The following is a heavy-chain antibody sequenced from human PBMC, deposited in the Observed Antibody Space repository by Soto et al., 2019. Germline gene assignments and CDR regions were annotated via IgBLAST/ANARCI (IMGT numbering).Heavy chain of an antibody. J-gene: IGHJ4*02. CDR2: INPSGGST. Sequence: QVQLVQSGAEVKKPGASVKVSCKASGYTFTSYYMHWVRQAPGQGLEWMGIINPSGGSTSYAQKLRGRVTMTRDTSTGTVYMELSSLRSEVTAVYYCARGPSDSSGYWGFAYWGQGTLVTVSS. CDR3: ARGPSDSSGYWGFAY. CDR1: GYTFTSYY. D-gene: IGHD3-22*01. V-gene: IGHV1-46*03.